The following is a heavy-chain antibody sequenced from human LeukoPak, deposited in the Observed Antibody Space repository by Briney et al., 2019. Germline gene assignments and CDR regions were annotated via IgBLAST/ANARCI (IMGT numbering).Heavy chain of an antibody. J-gene: IGHJ4*02. CDR1: GYTLTGYY. CDR3: AKNPYEYYFDY. D-gene: IGHD5-12*01. V-gene: IGHV1-2*02. CDR2: INPNSGDT. Sequence: GASVKVSCKASGYTLTGYYMHWLRQAPGQGLEWMGWINPNSGDTNYVQKFQGRVTMTRDTSISTAYMELSRLTSDDTAVYYCAKNPYEYYFDYWGQGTLVTVSS.